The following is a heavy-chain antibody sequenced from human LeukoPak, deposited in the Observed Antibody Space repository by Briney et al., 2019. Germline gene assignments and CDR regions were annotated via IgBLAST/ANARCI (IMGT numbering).Heavy chain of an antibody. J-gene: IGHJ4*02. D-gene: IGHD3-22*01. CDR1: GFTFSDYY. V-gene: IGHV3-11*03. Sequence: GGSLRLSCAASGFTFSDYYMSWIRHAPGRGLEWVSYISSSSDYTNYADSMKGRFTISRDNAKNSLYLQMNSLRAEDTAVYYCARPGSGYSIDYWGQGTLVTVSS. CDR2: ISSSSDYT. CDR3: ARPGSGYSIDY.